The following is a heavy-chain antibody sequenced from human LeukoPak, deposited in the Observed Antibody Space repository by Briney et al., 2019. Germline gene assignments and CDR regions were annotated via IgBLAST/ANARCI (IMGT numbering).Heavy chain of an antibody. V-gene: IGHV3-33*01. CDR1: GFTFSSYG. CDR3: ARDHWGYCSGGSCSRDY. CDR2: IWYDGSNK. J-gene: IGHJ4*02. D-gene: IGHD2-15*01. Sequence: GGSLRLSCAASGFTFSSYGMHWVRQAPGKGLEWGAVIWYDGSNKYYADSVKGRFTISRDNSKNTLYLQMNSLRAEDTAVYYCARDHWGYCSGGSCSRDYWGQGTLVTVSS.